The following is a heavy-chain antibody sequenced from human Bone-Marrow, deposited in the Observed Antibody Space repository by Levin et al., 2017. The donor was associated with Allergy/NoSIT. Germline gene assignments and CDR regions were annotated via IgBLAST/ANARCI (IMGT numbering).Heavy chain of an antibody. V-gene: IGHV3-33*01. CDR1: GFTFSSYG. J-gene: IGHJ6*02. CDR2: IWYDGSNK. Sequence: SCAASGFTFSSYGMHWVRQAPGKGLEWVAVIWYDGSNKYYADSVKGRFTISRDNSKNTLYLQMNSLRAEDTAVYYCARDVASYSSGLDRYYYYYGMDGWGQGTTVTVSS. CDR3: ARDVASYSSGLDRYYYYYGMDG. D-gene: IGHD6-19*01.